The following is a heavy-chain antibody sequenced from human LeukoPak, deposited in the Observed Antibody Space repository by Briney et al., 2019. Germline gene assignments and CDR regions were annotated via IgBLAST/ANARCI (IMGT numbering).Heavy chain of an antibody. CDR2: INPTGTTT. CDR3: ARDNSVGDIAWWFDP. V-gene: IGHV1-46*01. Sequence: ASVKVSCKASGYTFSGHYMHWVRQAPGQGLEWVGLINPTGTTTLYAQKFQGRITLTRDMSATTDYMELSSLTSEDTAVYYCARDNSVGDIAWWFDPWGQGTLVTVSS. D-gene: IGHD1-26*01. J-gene: IGHJ5*02. CDR1: GYTFSGHY.